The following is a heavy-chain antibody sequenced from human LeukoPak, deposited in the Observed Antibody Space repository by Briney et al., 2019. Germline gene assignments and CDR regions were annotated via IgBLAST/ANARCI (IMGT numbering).Heavy chain of an antibody. J-gene: IGHJ6*02. CDR1: GFTFISYA. Sequence: GGSLRLSCAASGFTFISYAMSWVRQAPGKGLGWVSAISGSGGNTYYADSVKGRFTISRDNSKNTLFLQMNGLRGGDTAQYYCARYCRTSSCSSYSYYGMDVWGQGTTVTVSS. CDR2: ISGSGGNT. V-gene: IGHV3-23*01. CDR3: ARYCRTSSCSSYSYYGMDV. D-gene: IGHD2-2*01.